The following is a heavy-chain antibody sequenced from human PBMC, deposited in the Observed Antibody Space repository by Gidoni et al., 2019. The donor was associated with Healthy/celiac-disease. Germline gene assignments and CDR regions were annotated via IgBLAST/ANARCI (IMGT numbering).Heavy chain of an antibody. Sequence: QVQLQESGPGLVKPSETLSLTCTVSGGSISSYYWSWIRQPAGKGLEWIGRIYTSGSTNYNPSLKSRVTMSVDTSKNQFSLKLSSVTAADTAVYYCARVGPGLGAIYNWFDPWGQGTLVTVSS. D-gene: IGHD3-16*01. CDR1: GGSISSYY. CDR2: IYTSGST. V-gene: IGHV4-4*07. J-gene: IGHJ5*02. CDR3: ARVGPGLGAIYNWFDP.